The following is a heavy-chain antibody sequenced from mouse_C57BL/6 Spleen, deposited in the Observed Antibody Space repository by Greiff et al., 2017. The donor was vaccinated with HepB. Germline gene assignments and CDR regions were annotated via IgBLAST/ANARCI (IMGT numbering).Heavy chain of an antibody. V-gene: IGHV1-15*01. CDR1: GYTFTDYE. CDR2: IDPETGGT. CDR3: TRRLGVYYFDY. J-gene: IGHJ2*01. D-gene: IGHD1-2*01. Sequence: VQVVESGAELVRPGASVTLSCKASGYTFTDYEMHWVKQTPVHGLEWIGAIDPETGGTAYNQKFKGKAILTADKSSSTAYMELRSLTSEDSAVYYCTRRLGVYYFDYWGQGTTLTVSS.